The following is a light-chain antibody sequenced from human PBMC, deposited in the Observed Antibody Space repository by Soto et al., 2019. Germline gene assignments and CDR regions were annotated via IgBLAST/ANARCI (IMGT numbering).Light chain of an antibody. CDR3: QLYGSSPPRYT. J-gene: IGKJ2*01. CDR1: QSVSSSY. Sequence: EIVLTQSPGTLSLSPGERATLSCRASQSVSSSYLAWYQQESGQAPRLLIYAASTRATGIPDRFSGSGSGTDFTLTISRLEPEDFAVYFCQLYGSSPPRYTFGQGTKVDIK. CDR2: AAS. V-gene: IGKV3-20*01.